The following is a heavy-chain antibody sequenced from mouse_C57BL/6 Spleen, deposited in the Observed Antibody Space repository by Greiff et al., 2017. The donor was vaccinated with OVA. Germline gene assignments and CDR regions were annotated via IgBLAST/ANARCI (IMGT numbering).Heavy chain of an antibody. V-gene: IGHV1-82*01. CDR2: IYPGDGDT. D-gene: IGHD4-1*01. CDR1: GYAFSSSW. J-gene: IGHJ3*01. Sequence: QVQLQQSGPELVKPGASVKISCKASGYAFSSSWMNWVKQRPGKGLEWIGRIYPGDGDTNYNGKFKGKATLTADKSSSTAYMQLSSLTSEDSAVYFCARSSLGFAYWGQGTLVTVSA. CDR3: ARSSLGFAY.